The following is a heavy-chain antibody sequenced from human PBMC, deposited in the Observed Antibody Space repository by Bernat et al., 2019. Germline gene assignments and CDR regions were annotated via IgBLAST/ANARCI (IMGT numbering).Heavy chain of an antibody. D-gene: IGHD2-21*01. Sequence: QVQLQQSGPGLVKPSQTLSLNCAISGDSVSSNSVTWNWIWQSPSRGLEWLGRTYYRSKWYNEYAVSVKSRITINPDTSKNQFSLQLTFVTPDDTAVYYCARGDWPKGHDYWGQGTLVTVSS. CDR1: GDSVSSNSVT. J-gene: IGHJ4*02. V-gene: IGHV6-1*01. CDR2: TYYRSKWYN. CDR3: ARGDWPKGHDY.